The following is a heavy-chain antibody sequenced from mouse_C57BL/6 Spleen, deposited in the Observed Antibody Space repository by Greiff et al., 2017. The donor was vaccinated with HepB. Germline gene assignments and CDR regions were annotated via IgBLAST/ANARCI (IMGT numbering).Heavy chain of an antibody. CDR2: IDPEDGET. Sequence: EVKLVESGAELVKPGASVKLSCTASGFNIKDYYMHWVKQRTEQGLEWIGRIDPEDGETKYAPKFQGKATITADTSSNTAYLQLSSLTSEDTAVYYCASYGSSFYYYAMDYWGQGTSVTVSS. V-gene: IGHV14-2*01. CDR1: GFNIKDYY. D-gene: IGHD1-1*01. CDR3: ASYGSSFYYYAMDY. J-gene: IGHJ4*01.